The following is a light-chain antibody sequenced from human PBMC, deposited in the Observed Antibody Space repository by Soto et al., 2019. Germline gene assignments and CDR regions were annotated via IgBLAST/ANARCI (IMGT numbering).Light chain of an antibody. V-gene: IGLV2-8*01. CDR3: TSYVGSDIWV. Sequence: QSALTQPPSASGSPGQSVTISCTGTSSDIGAYNYVSWYQQYPGKAPKLMIYEVSKRPSGVPDRFSGSKSGNTASLTVSGLQAEDEADYYCTSYVGSDIWVFGGGTKL. J-gene: IGLJ3*02. CDR1: SSDIGAYNY. CDR2: EVS.